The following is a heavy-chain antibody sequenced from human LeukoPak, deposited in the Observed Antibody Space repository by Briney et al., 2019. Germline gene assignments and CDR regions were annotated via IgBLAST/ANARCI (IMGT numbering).Heavy chain of an antibody. CDR2: ISGSGGST. Sequence: GASLRLSCAASGFTFSIYAMSWVPPAPGEGLEWVSAISGSGGSTYYADSVKGRFTISRDNSKNTLYLQMNSLRVEDTAVYYCAKVCITIFGVVDPIDYWGQGTLVTVSS. J-gene: IGHJ4*02. CDR3: AKVCITIFGVVDPIDY. D-gene: IGHD3-3*01. CDR1: GFTFSIYA. V-gene: IGHV3-23*01.